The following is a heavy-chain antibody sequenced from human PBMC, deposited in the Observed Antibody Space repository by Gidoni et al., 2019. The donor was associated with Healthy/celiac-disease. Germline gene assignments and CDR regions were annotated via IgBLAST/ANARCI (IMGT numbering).Heavy chain of an antibody. Sequence: EVQLVESGGGLVQPGGALRLSCSASGFTFSRYAMHWVRQAPGKGLEYGSAISSKGGSIYYADSGKGRFTISRDNSKNTLYLQMSSLRADDTAVYYCVKVVSPYCGGDCYRNFDYWGQGTLVTVSS. J-gene: IGHJ4*02. CDR1: GFTFSRYA. CDR3: VKVVSPYCGGDCYRNFDY. V-gene: IGHV3-64D*08. D-gene: IGHD2-21*02. CDR2: ISSKGGSI.